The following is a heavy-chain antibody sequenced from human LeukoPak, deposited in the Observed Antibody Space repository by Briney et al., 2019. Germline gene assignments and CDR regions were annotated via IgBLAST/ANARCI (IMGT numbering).Heavy chain of an antibody. J-gene: IGHJ6*02. CDR2: ISWNSGSI. CDR1: GFTFDDYA. V-gene: IGHV3-9*01. CDR3: AKDEGVAAYYYYGMDV. Sequence: SLRLSCAASGFTFDDYAMHWVRQAPGKGLEWVSGISWNSGSIGYADSVKGRFTISRDNAKNSLYLQMNSLRAEDTALYYCAKDEGVAAYYYYGMDVWGQGTTVTVSS. D-gene: IGHD2-15*01.